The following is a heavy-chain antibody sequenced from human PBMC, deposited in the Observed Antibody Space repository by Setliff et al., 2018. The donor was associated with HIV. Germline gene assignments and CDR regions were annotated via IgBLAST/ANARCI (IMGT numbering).Heavy chain of an antibody. Sequence: ASVKVSCKASGYTFTRYFMHCVRQAPGQGLEWLGMIDPSGGSTWYAQKFQGRVTMTGDTSTNTLYMELSSLRSEDTAVYYCARGWEGGMDYWGQGTLVTVS. CDR2: IDPSGGST. CDR3: ARGWEGGMDY. D-gene: IGHD1-26*01. J-gene: IGHJ4*02. V-gene: IGHV1-46*01. CDR1: GYTFTRYF.